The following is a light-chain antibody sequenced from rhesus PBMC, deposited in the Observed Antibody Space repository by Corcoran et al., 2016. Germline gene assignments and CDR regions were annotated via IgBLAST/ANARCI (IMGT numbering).Light chain of an antibody. J-gene: IGKJ1*01. CDR3: QRCNTPPWT. CDR2: QES. Sequence: DIQMTQSPSSLSASVGDKVTITCRASQGISTWLAWYQQQPGKALQLLIYQESSLQSGVPSRFSGSGSGTEFTLTISSLQPEDFATDYCQRCNTPPWTFGQGTRVEIK. CDR1: QGISTW. V-gene: IGKV1-21*01.